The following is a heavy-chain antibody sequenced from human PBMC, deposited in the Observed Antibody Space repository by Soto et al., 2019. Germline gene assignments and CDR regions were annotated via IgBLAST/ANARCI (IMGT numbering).Heavy chain of an antibody. CDR3: ARFYGDYSNWFDP. CDR2: ISYSGST. CDR1: GGSISSGEYY. V-gene: IGHV4-30-4*01. D-gene: IGHD4-17*01. Sequence: LSLTCTVSGGSISSGEYYWTWIRQPPGKGLEWIGYISYSGSTHYSPSLKSRVTISIDRSKNQFSLKLSSVTAADTAVYYCARFYGDYSNWFDPWGQGTLVNGSS. J-gene: IGHJ5*02.